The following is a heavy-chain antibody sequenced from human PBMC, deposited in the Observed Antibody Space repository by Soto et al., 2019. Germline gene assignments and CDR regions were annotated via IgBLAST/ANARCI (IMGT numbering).Heavy chain of an antibody. CDR2: IKHSGST. D-gene: IGHD3-22*01. J-gene: IGHJ4*02. CDR3: ARGSSYYDSSGYYPPFDY. V-gene: IGHV4-34*01. Sequence: SETLSLTCAVYGGSFSGYYWSWIRQPPGKGLEWIGEIKHSGSTNYNQSLKSRVTISVDTSKNQFSQKLSYGPAADTAVYYCARGSSYYDSSGYYPPFDYWGQGTLVTVSS. CDR1: GGSFSGYY.